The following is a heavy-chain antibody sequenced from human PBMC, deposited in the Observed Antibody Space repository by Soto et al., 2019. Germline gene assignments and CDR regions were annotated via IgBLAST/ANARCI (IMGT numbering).Heavy chain of an antibody. D-gene: IGHD3-22*01. CDR3: ASQITMIVVARRRWFDP. Sequence: ASVKVSCKVSGYTLTELSMHWVRQAPGKGLEWMGGFDPEDGETIYAQKFQGRVTMTEDTSTDTAYMELSSLSSVTAADTAVYYCASQITMIVVARRRWFDPWGQGTLVTVSS. V-gene: IGHV1-24*01. J-gene: IGHJ5*02. CDR1: GYTLTELS. CDR2: FDPEDGET.